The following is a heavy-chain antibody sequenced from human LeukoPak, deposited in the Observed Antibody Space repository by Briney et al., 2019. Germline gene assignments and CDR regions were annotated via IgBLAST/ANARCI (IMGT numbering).Heavy chain of an antibody. CDR3: ARDVGDIVTIPAAISVP. J-gene: IGHJ5*02. Sequence: ASVKVSCKASGYTFSSYGISWVRQAPGQGLERMGWISAYNGNTNYAQMVQGRVTMTTDTSTSTAYMEVRSLRSDDTAMYYCARDVGDIVTIPAAISVPWGQGTLVTVSS. V-gene: IGHV1-18*01. CDR2: ISAYNGNT. CDR1: GYTFSSYG. D-gene: IGHD2-2*01.